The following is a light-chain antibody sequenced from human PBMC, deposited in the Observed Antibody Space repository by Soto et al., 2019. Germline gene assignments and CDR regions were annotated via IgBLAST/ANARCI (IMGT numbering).Light chain of an antibody. CDR1: QSVSSY. Sequence: EIVLTQSPTTLSLSPGERATHSCRASQSVSSYLAWYQQKPGQAPRLLIYDASNRATGIPARFSGSGSGTDFTLTISSLEPEDFAVYYCQQRSNWPTFGQGTKVAIK. J-gene: IGKJ1*01. V-gene: IGKV3-11*01. CDR2: DAS. CDR3: QQRSNWPT.